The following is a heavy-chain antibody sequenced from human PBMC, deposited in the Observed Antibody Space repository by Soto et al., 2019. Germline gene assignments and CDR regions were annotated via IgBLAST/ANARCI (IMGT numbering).Heavy chain of an antibody. CDR2: IYYSGLT. D-gene: IGHD6-13*01. J-gene: IGHJ4*02. V-gene: IGHV4-31*03. CDR1: GGSMSSEGYY. Sequence: SETLSLTCTVSGGSMSSEGYYWSWIRQHPGKGLEWIGYIYYSGLTDYNPSLKSRLTISVDKSKNEFYLKMRSVTAADTAVYYCASFLIESAAPLDYWGQGTLVTVSS. CDR3: ASFLIESAAPLDY.